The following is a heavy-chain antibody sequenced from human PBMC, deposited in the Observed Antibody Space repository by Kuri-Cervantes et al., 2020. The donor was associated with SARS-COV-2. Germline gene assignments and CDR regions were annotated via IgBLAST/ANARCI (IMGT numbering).Heavy chain of an antibody. J-gene: IGHJ4*02. CDR3: AREAFGYCSGGSCYSHY. V-gene: IGHV3-7*01. CDR2: VKQHGSEK. CDR1: GSTFSSYW. D-gene: IGHD2-15*01. Sequence: GGSRRLSCAPSGSTFSSYWMSWVRQAPGKGLEWVANVKQHGSEKYYVDSVKGRFTISRDNAKNSLYLQMNSLRAEDTAVYYCAREAFGYCSGGSCYSHYWGQGTLVTVSS.